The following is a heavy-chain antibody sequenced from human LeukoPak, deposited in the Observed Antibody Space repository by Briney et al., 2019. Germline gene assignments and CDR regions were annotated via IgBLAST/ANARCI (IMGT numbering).Heavy chain of an antibody. D-gene: IGHD3-10*01. J-gene: IGHJ4*02. Sequence: SETLSLTCTISGGSISSYYWSWIRQPPGKGLEWIGYIYYGGSTNYNPSLKSRVTISVDTSKNQFSLKLSSVTAADTAVYYCARGSGSGSYYLFDYWGQGTLVTVSS. CDR2: IYYGGST. CDR3: ARGSGSGSYYLFDY. V-gene: IGHV4-59*01. CDR1: GGSISSYY.